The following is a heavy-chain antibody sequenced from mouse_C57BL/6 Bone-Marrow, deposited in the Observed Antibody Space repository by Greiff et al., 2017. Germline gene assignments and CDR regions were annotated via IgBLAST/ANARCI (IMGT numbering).Heavy chain of an antibody. Sequence: VLLKESGAELVRPGASVKLSCTASGFNIKDDYMHWVKQGPEQGLEWIGWIDPENGDTEYASKFQGKATITADKSSNTAYLQLRSLTSEDAAVYYCTTLLNQGGFDYWGQGTTRTVSS. J-gene: IGHJ2*01. CDR1: GFNIKDDY. V-gene: IGHV14-4*01. CDR2: IDPENGDT. D-gene: IGHD1-3*01. CDR3: TTLLNQGGFDY.